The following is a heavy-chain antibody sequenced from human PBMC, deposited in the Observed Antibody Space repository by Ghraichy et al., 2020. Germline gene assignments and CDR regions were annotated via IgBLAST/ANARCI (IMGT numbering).Heavy chain of an antibody. J-gene: IGHJ4*02. CDR2: ISSTGAGT. V-gene: IGHV3-23*01. CDR3: ARDESEFMITLFDY. CDR1: GFTFSNYA. Sequence: GGSLRLSCTASGFTFSNYAMNWVRQAPGKGLEWVSGISSTGAGTYYADSVEGRFTISRDNSKNTLLLQMSSLRAEDTAIYYCARDESEFMITLFDYWGQGTLFTVSS. D-gene: IGHD3-16*01.